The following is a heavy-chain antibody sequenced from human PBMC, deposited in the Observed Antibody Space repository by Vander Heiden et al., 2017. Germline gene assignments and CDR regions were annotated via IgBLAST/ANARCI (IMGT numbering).Heavy chain of an antibody. CDR3: ASSTIGWFDP. V-gene: IGHV1-46*01. D-gene: IGHD3-16*01. Sequence: SHYLHWVRQAPGQGLEWMGIINPSGGSTSYAQKFQGRVTMTRDTSTSTVYMELSSLRSEDTAVYYCASSTIGWFDPWGQGTLVTVSS. CDR1: SHY. J-gene: IGHJ5*02. CDR2: INPSGGST.